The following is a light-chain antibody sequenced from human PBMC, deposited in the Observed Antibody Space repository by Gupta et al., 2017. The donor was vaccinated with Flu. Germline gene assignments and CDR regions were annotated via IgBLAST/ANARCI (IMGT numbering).Light chain of an antibody. J-gene: IGLJ1*01. V-gene: IGLV1-44*01. CDR1: SSNIGSNT. CDR3: AAWDDSLDGLYV. Sequence: QSVLTQPPSASGTPGQRVTISCSGSSSNIGSNTVDWHQHLPGTAPKLLIYDNNQRPSGVPDRFSGSKSGTSASLAISGLQSKDEADYYCAAWDDSLDGLYVFGTGTKVTVL. CDR2: DNN.